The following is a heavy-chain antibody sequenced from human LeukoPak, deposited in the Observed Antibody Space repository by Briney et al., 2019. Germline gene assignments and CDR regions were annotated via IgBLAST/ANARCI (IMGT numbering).Heavy chain of an antibody. J-gene: IGHJ3*02. V-gene: IGHV4-39*07. CDR1: GGSISSSSYY. CDR3: ARVRPVAARVAFDI. CDR2: IYYSGST. Sequence: SETLSLTCTVSGGSISSSSYYWGWIRQPPGKGLEWIGSIYYSGSTYYNSSLESRVTISVDTSKNQFSLKLSSVTAADTAVYYCARVRPVAARVAFDIWGQGTMVTVSS. D-gene: IGHD6-6*01.